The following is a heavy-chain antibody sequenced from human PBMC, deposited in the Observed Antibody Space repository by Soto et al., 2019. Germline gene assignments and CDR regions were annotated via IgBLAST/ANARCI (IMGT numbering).Heavy chain of an antibody. V-gene: IGHV1-3*01. CDR1: GYTFSSYA. Sequence: ASVKVSCKASGYTFSSYAIHWVRQAPGQGLEWMGWIHAGNGNTKYSQSFQGRVTISRDTSAPTAYMELNSLRSEDTAVYYCARGVAFLDYWGQGTLVTVSS. D-gene: IGHD2-15*01. CDR3: ARGVAFLDY. CDR2: IHAGNGNT. J-gene: IGHJ4*02.